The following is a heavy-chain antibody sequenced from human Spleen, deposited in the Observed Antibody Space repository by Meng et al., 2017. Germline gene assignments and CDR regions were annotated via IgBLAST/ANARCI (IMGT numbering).Heavy chain of an antibody. V-gene: IGHV1-69*02. D-gene: IGHD6-19*01. Sequence: SVKVSCKASGGTFSSYTISWVRQAPGQGLEWMGRIIPILGIANYAQKFQGRVTITADKSTSTAYMELSSLRSEDTAVYYCAKFTSSGWYGVSIWGQGTLVTVSS. CDR1: GGTFSSYT. CDR3: AKFTSSGWYGVSI. J-gene: IGHJ4*02. CDR2: IIPILGIA.